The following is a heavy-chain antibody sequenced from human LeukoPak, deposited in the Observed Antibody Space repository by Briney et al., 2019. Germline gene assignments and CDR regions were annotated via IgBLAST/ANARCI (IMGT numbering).Heavy chain of an antibody. CDR3: ATTNDGGGYQWGDFFDF. D-gene: IGHD3-22*01. J-gene: IGHJ4*02. CDR2: IIPNLGTT. CDR1: GGTSNSYA. Sequence: GSSVKVSCKASGGTSNSYAISWVRQAPGQGLEWMGRIIPNLGTTNRAQNFQDRVTLTADKSTNTAYMELTSLTSDDTAVYYCATTNDGGGYQWGDFFDFWGQGTLVTVSS. V-gene: IGHV1-69*04.